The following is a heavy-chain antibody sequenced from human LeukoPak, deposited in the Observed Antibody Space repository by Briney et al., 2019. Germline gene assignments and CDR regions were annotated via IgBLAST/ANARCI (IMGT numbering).Heavy chain of an antibody. CDR2: INPSGGST. Sequence: ASVKVSCKASGYTFTSYYMHWVRQAPGQGLEWMGIINPSGGSTSYAQKFQGRVTMTRDMSTSTVYMELSSLRSEDTAVYYCARDRPSMVRGVTYYYYMDVWGKGTTVTVSS. V-gene: IGHV1-46*01. CDR3: ARDRPSMVRGVTYYYYMDV. D-gene: IGHD3-10*01. J-gene: IGHJ6*03. CDR1: GYTFTSYY.